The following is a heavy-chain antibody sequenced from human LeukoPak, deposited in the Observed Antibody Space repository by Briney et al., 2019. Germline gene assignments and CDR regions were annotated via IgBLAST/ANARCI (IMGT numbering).Heavy chain of an antibody. CDR1: GFTFSSYW. V-gene: IGHV3-48*02. CDR3: ARDFAGVIITPSFDY. J-gene: IGHJ4*02. CDR2: ISSSSSTI. D-gene: IGHD3-10*01. Sequence: GGSLRLSCAASGFTFSSYWMNWVRQAPGKGLEWVSYISSSSSTIYYADSVKGRFTISRDNAKNSLYLQMNSLRDEDTAVYYCARDFAGVIITPSFDYWGQGTLVTVSS.